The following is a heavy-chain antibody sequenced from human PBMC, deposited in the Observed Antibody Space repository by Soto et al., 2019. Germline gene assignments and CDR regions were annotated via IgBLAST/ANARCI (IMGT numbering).Heavy chain of an antibody. D-gene: IGHD7-27*01. V-gene: IGHV3-30*19. Sequence: VELVESGGGVVQPGRPLRLSCAASGFDFSRYGMHWVRQAPGKGLEWVAVIWYDGTNKFYADSVKGRFTISRDNSKSTLYLQVDSLRPEDAAVYYCARDPKTSGGQHWAFNYFDSWGQVTLVTVSS. CDR2: IWYDGTNK. CDR1: GFDFSRYG. J-gene: IGHJ4*02. CDR3: ARDPKTSGGQHWAFNYFDS.